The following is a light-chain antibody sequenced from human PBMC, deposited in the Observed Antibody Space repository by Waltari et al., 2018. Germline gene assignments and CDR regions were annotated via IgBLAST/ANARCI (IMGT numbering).Light chain of an antibody. CDR2: LGS. Sequence: DMVMTQSPLSLPVSPGEPASISCRSIQSLLHSNGYNYLDWYLQKPGQSPQLLIYLGSYRASGVPDRFSGSGSGTDFTLKISRVEAEDVGVYYCMQALQTPYTFGQGTKLEIK. CDR1: QSLLHSNGYNY. CDR3: MQALQTPYT. V-gene: IGKV2-28*01. J-gene: IGKJ2*01.